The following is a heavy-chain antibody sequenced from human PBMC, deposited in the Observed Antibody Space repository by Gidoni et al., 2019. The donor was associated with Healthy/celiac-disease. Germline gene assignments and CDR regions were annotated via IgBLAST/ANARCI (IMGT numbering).Heavy chain of an antibody. CDR3: ATYSGSYYFYYYYGMDV. CDR1: GGTFSRYA. V-gene: IGHV1-69*01. D-gene: IGHD1-26*01. J-gene: IGHJ6*02. Sequence: QVQLVQSGAEVKKPGSSVKVSCKASGGTFSRYAISWVRQAPGQGLEWMGGIIPIFGTANYAQKFQGRVTITADESTSTAYMELSSLRSEDTAVYYCATYSGSYYFYYYYGMDVWGQGTTVTVSS. CDR2: IIPIFGTA.